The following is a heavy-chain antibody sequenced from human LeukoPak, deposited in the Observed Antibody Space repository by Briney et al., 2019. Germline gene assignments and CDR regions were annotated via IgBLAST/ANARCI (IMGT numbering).Heavy chain of an antibody. J-gene: IGHJ5*02. Sequence: PGGSLRLSCAASGFTFNNYAMTWVRQAPGKGLEWVSAITVGGGTTSYADSARGRFPISRDNSKTTLYLPMHSRRAEDPAIYYCAKEYRRGSGPPLCDPWGEGTLVTVS. CDR1: GFTFNNYA. CDR3: AKEYRRGSGPPLCDP. CDR2: ITVGGGTT. V-gene: IGHV3-23*01. D-gene: IGHD6-25*01.